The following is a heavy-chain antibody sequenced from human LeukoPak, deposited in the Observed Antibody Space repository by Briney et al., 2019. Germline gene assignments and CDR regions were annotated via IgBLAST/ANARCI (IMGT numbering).Heavy chain of an antibody. J-gene: IGHJ4*02. CDR3: AKDKRRLLWFGELLPYYYFDY. CDR1: GFSFSNFW. V-gene: IGHV3-74*01. Sequence: GGSLRLSCAASGFSFSNFWMHWVRQAPGKGLVCVSHISSDGSTTTYADSVKGRFTISRDNSKNTLYLQMNSLRAEDTAVYYCAKDKRRLLWFGELLPYYYFDYWGQGTLATVSS. CDR2: ISSDGSTT. D-gene: IGHD3-10*01.